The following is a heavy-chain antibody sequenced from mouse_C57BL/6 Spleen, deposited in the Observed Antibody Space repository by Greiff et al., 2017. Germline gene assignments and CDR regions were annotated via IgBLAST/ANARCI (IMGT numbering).Heavy chain of an antibody. CDR2: IYPGDGDT. D-gene: IGHD1-1*01. CDR1: GYAFSSSW. V-gene: IGHV1-82*01. CDR3: AREYYGSSSYYFDY. J-gene: IGHJ2*01. Sequence: LQESGPELVKPGASVKISCKASGYAFSSSWMNWVKQRPGKGLEWIGRIYPGDGDTNYNGKFKGKATLTADKSSSTAYMQLSSLTSEDSAVYFCAREYYGSSSYYFDYWGQGTTLTVSS.